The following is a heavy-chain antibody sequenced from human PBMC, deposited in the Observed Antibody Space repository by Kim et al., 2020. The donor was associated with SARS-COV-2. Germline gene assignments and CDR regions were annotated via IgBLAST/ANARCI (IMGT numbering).Heavy chain of an antibody. D-gene: IGHD3-16*02. J-gene: IGHJ4*02. Sequence: VKGRFTISRDNAKNTLYLQINSLRAEDTAVYYCARGGYGYVWGSDRLADYWGQGTLVTVSS. CDR3: ARGGYGYVWGSDRLADY. V-gene: IGHV3-74*01.